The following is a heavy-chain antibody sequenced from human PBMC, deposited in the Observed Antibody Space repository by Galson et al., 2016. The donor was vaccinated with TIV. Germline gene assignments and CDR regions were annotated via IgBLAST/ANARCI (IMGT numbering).Heavy chain of an antibody. CDR1: GDSISSGGYS. CDR2: SYFGGDT. Sequence: TLSLTCGVSGDSISSGGYSWNWIRQPPGKGLEWIGYSYFGGDTYSNPSLESRVTMSLDTSTNQFSLKLSSLNTADTAIYYLARGLRKIMIRGEAYWFDPWGQGTLVTVYS. V-gene: IGHV4-30-2*01. J-gene: IGHJ5*02. D-gene: IGHD3-10*01. CDR3: ARGLRKIMIRGEAYWFDP.